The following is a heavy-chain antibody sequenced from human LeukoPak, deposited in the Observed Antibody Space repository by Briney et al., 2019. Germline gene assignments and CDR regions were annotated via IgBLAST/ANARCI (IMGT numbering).Heavy chain of an antibody. D-gene: IGHD4-11*01. CDR1: GGSISSSSYY. CDR3: ARVGNTVIHYMDV. Sequence: TSSETLSLTCTVSGGSISSSSYYWGWLRQPPGKGLEWIGSIYYSGSTYYNPSLKSRVTISVDTSKKQVSLKLNSVTAADTALYYCARVGNTVIHYMDVWGEGTTVTVSS. CDR2: IYYSGST. V-gene: IGHV4-39*07. J-gene: IGHJ6*03.